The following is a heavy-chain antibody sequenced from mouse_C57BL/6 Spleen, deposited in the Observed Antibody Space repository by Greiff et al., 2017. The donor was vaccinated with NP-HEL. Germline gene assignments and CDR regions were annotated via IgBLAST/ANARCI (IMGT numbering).Heavy chain of an antibody. CDR1: GYSFTGYY. J-gene: IGHJ2*01. V-gene: IGHV1-42*01. CDR3: AFYGSRYYFDY. Sequence: DVKLQESGPELVKPGASVKISCKASGYSFTGYYMNWVKQSPEKSLEWIGEINPSTGGTTYNQKFKAKATLTVDKSSSTAYMQLKSLTSEDSAVYYCAFYGSRYYFDYWGQGTTLTVSS. D-gene: IGHD1-1*01. CDR2: INPSTGGT.